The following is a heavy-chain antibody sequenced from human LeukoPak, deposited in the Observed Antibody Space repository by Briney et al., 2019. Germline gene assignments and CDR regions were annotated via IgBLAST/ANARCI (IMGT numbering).Heavy chain of an antibody. D-gene: IGHD6-13*01. CDR1: GFTVSSYW. CDR2: VNIDGSSI. J-gene: IGHJ4*02. Sequence: QPGGSLRLSCAASGFTVSSYWMHWVRQAPGKGLVWVSRVNIDGSSITYADSVKGRFTISRDNAKNTLYLQMNSLRAEDTAVYYCASGVQGTSWIVNRGQGTLVTVSS. V-gene: IGHV3-74*01. CDR3: ASGVQGTSWIVN.